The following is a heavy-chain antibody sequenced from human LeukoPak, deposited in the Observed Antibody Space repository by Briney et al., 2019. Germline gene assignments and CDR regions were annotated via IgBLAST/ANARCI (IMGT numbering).Heavy chain of an antibody. D-gene: IGHD3-22*01. CDR2: MNPNSGNT. CDR3: ARGLRKHYYDSTSTEYYFDY. CDR1: GYTFTSYD. V-gene: IGHV1-8*01. Sequence: GASVKVSCKASGYTFTSYDINWVRQATGQGLEWMGWMNPNSGNTGYAQKFQGRVTMTRNTSISTAYMELSSLRSEDTAVYYCARGLRKHYYDSTSTEYYFDYWGQGTLVTVSS. J-gene: IGHJ4*02.